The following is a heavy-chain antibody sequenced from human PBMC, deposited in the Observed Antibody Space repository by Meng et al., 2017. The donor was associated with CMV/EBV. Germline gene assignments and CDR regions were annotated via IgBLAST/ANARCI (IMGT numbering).Heavy chain of an antibody. CDR1: GYTLTSYW. CDR3: ARVSVVVAASPGAFDI. Sequence: QVQLVRSGAEVEKPGALVKVSVKESGYTLTSYWMHWVRQGPGQGLEWMGIINTSGGSTSYAQKFQGRVTMTRDTSTSTVYMELSSLRSEDTAVYYCARVSVVVAASPGAFDIWGQGTMVTVSS. D-gene: IGHD2-15*01. V-gene: IGHV1-46*01. CDR2: INTSGGST. J-gene: IGHJ3*02.